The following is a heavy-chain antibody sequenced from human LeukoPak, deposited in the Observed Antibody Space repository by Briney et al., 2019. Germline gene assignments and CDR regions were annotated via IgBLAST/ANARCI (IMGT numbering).Heavy chain of an antibody. Sequence: GSLRLLCSGPGFHLRSYWIHLVRPASGKGLVWVSRINTDGSYTSYADSVKGRFTISRDNAKNTLYLQMNSLRADDTAVYYCAKDLWQWLAIDYWGQGTLVTVSS. D-gene: IGHD6-19*01. V-gene: IGHV3-74*01. CDR1: GFHLRSYW. CDR2: INTDGSYT. CDR3: AKDLWQWLAIDY. J-gene: IGHJ4*02.